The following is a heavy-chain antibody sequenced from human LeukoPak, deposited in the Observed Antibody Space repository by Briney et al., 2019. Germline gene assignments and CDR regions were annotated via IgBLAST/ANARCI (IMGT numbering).Heavy chain of an antibody. Sequence: GEPLKISCKGSGYSFTSYWIGWVRPMPGKGLEWMGIIYPGDSDTRYSPSFQGQVTISADKSISTAYLQWSSLKASDTAMYYCASHEWGLTGYYDYWGQGTLVTVSS. CDR3: ASHEWGLTGYYDY. CDR2: IYPGDSDT. J-gene: IGHJ4*02. CDR1: GYSFTSYW. D-gene: IGHD3-9*01. V-gene: IGHV5-51*01.